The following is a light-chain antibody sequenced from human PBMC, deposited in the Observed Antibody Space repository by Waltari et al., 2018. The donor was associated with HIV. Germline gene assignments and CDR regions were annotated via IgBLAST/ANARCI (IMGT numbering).Light chain of an antibody. Sequence: DVQMHQSPASVSASLGDTVTITCRASQGVGSWLAWYQHKSGKAPKLLIRAASSLQSGVPSRFSGSGSGTDFTLTISGLQPEDCATYYCQQDNTFPRTFGPGTKVDIK. V-gene: IGKV1-12*01. CDR1: QGVGSW. J-gene: IGKJ3*01. CDR2: AAS. CDR3: QQDNTFPRT.